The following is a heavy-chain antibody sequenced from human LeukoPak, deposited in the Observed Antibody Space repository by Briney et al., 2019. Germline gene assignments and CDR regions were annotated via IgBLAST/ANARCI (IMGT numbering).Heavy chain of an antibody. J-gene: IGHJ4*02. Sequence: GGSLRLSCAASGFTFSSYAMSWVRQAPGKGLEWVSGITVSGGTTYYADSVKGRFTFSRDNSKNTLYLQMNSLRAEDTAVYYCAKVSSGWYFDPWGQGTLVTVSS. CDR2: ITVSGGTT. CDR3: AKVSSGWYFDP. V-gene: IGHV3-23*01. D-gene: IGHD6-19*01. CDR1: GFTFSSYA.